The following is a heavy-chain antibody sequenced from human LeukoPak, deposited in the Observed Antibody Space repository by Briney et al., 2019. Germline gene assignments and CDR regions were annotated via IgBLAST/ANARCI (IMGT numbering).Heavy chain of an antibody. CDR1: GGSISSYY. V-gene: IGHV4-59*12. Sequence: SETLSLTCTVSGGSISSYYWSWIRQPPGKGLEWIGYIYYTGSTNYNPSLESRVTISVVTSKNQFSLKLSSVTAADTAVYYCARGSSHGDDAFDIWGQGTMVTVSS. J-gene: IGHJ3*02. CDR2: IYYTGST. D-gene: IGHD6-6*01. CDR3: ARGSSHGDDAFDI.